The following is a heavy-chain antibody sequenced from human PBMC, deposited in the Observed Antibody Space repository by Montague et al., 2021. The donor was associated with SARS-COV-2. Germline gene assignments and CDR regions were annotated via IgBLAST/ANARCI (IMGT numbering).Heavy chain of an antibody. CDR1: GFTFSSYS. J-gene: IGHJ6*02. D-gene: IGHD5-18*01. CDR3: ARDSPPTAMVTYGMDV. Sequence: SLRLSCAASGFTFSSYSMNWVRQAPGKGLEWVSSISSSSSYIYYADSVKGRFTISRDNAKNSLYLQMNSLRAEDTAVYYCARDSPPTAMVTYGMDVWDQGTTVTVSS. V-gene: IGHV3-21*01. CDR2: ISSSSSYI.